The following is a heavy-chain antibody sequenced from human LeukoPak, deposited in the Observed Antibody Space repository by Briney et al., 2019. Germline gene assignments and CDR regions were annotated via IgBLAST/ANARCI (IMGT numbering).Heavy chain of an antibody. J-gene: IGHJ1*01. Sequence: PGGSLRRSCAASGITFSSYNMNWVRQAPGKGLEWVSSITRSSSDMYYTYSVKVTFTISRDNAKKSLFLQMNRVGAEDAAVYYCVRGPESGSGSPGVHWGKGTLVTVA. CDR2: ITRSSSDM. V-gene: IGHV3-21*01. CDR1: GITFSSYN. CDR3: VRGPESGSGSPGVH. D-gene: IGHD3-10*01.